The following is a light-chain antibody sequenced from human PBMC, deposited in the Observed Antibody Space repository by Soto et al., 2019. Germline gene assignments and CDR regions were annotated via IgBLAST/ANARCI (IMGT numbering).Light chain of an antibody. J-gene: IGLJ2*01. CDR2: TNH. CDR3: AAWDDSLNAVV. Sequence: QSALTQPPSVSGTPGQKVSISCSGSASNLGGNPVNWYQHLPGAAPKLLIYTNHQRPSGVPDRFSGSKSGTSASLAISGLRSEDEAIFYCAAWDDSLNAVVFGGGTQLTV. CDR1: ASNLGGNP. V-gene: IGLV1-44*01.